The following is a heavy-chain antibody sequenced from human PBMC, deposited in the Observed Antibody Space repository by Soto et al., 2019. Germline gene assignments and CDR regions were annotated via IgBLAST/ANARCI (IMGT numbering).Heavy chain of an antibody. CDR1: GFNFDDYA. CDR2: ISWNSDKI. Sequence: PGGSLRLSCVASGFNFDDYAIHWVRQAPGKGLEWVSGISWNSDKIGYADSVKGRFIISRDNAKNSLYLLMNSLRGEDTALYYCVKGWYADAIEAYSTQYGIDVWGQGTMVTVSS. D-gene: IGHD2-2*02. CDR3: VKGWYADAIEAYSTQYGIDV. V-gene: IGHV3-9*01. J-gene: IGHJ6*02.